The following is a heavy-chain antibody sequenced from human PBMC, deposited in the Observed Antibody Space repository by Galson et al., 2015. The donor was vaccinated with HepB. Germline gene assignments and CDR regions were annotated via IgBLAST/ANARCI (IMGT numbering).Heavy chain of an antibody. V-gene: IGHV1-3*01. CDR3: AKASNQWLVNSPFDY. J-gene: IGHJ4*02. CDR1: GYIFTTHN. CDR2: INPGNGNT. Sequence: SVKVSCKGSGYIFTTHNMHWVRQVPGQGLEWMGWINPGNGNTKLSQKFQDRVTITRGTSANTVYMELSRLKSDDTATYYCAKASNQWLVNSPFDYWGQGTLVIVSS. D-gene: IGHD6-19*01.